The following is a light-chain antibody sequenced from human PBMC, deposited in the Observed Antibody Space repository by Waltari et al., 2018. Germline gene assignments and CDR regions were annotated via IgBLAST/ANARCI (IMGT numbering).Light chain of an antibody. J-gene: IGKJ1*01. V-gene: IGKV3-20*01. CDR2: GAS. CDR3: QQYGSSPWT. CDR1: QSISSSY. Sequence: EIVLTQSPCTLSLSPGERATLSCRASQSISSSYLAWYQQKPGQAPRLLIYGASSRATGIPDRFSGSGSGTDFTLTISRLDPEDFAVYCCQQYGSSPWTFGQGTKVEI.